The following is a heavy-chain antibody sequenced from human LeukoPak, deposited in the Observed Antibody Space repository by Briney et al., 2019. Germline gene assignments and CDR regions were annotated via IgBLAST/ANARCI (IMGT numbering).Heavy chain of an antibody. CDR1: GFTFSSYA. J-gene: IGHJ4*02. D-gene: IGHD4-11*01. CDR3: AKDPPRAAWFSADYTNYGD. V-gene: IGHV3-23*01. Sequence: PGGSLRLSCAASGFTFSSYAMSWVRQAPGKGLEWVSAISGSGGSTYYADSVKGRFTISRDNSKNTLYLQMNSLRAEDTAVYYCAKDPPRAAWFSADYTNYGDWGQGTLVTVSS. CDR2: ISGSGGST.